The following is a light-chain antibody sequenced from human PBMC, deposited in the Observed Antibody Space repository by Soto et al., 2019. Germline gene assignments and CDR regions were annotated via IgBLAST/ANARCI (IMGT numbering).Light chain of an antibody. V-gene: IGKV1-5*01. Sequence: DIQMTQSPSTLSASGGDSVTVTCRASQSISTWLAWYQQKPGRAPKLLIYDSSSLESGVPSRFSGSGSGTDFTLTISGLQPDDFATYYCQQYHTFSIAFGQGTRLEI. CDR2: DSS. CDR1: QSISTW. J-gene: IGKJ5*01. CDR3: QQYHTFSIA.